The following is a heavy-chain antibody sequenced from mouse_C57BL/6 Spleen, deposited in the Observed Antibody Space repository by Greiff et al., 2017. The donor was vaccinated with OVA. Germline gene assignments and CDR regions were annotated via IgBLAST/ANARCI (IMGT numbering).Heavy chain of an antibody. V-gene: IGHV1-81*01. D-gene: IGHD2-4*01. J-gene: IGHJ3*01. CDR1: GYTFTSYG. CDR3: AKGPIYYDYDPFAY. CDR2: IYPRSGNT. Sequence: VQLQQSGAELARPGASVKLSCKASGYTFTSYGISWVKQRTGQGLEWIGEIYPRSGNTYYNEKFKGKATLTADKSSSTAYMELSSLTSEDSEVYFGAKGPIYYDYDPFAYWGQGTLVTVSA.